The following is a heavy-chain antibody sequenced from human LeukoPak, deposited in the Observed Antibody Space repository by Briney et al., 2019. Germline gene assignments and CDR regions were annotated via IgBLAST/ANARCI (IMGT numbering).Heavy chain of an antibody. CDR2: ISSSSSTI. CDR3: ARDRLYYDILTGYRPNWFDP. Sequence: PGGSLRLSCAASEFTFSSYAMSWVRQAPGKGLEWVSYISSSSSTIYYADSVKGRFTISRDNAKNSLYLQMNSLRAEDTAVYYCARDRLYYDILTGYRPNWFDPWGQGTLVTVSS. D-gene: IGHD3-9*01. CDR1: EFTFSSYA. V-gene: IGHV3-48*01. J-gene: IGHJ5*02.